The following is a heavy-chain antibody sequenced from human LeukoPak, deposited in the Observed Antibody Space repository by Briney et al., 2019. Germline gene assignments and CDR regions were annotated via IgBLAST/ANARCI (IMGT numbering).Heavy chain of an antibody. Sequence: QPGRSLRLSCAASGFTFSSYAMHWVRQAPGKGLEWVAVISYDGSNKYYADSVKGRFTISRDNSKNTLYLQMNSLRAEDTAVYYCARDYYDSSGPVPGAFDIWGQGTMVTVSS. V-gene: IGHV3-30-3*01. CDR3: ARDYYDSSGPVPGAFDI. CDR1: GFTFSSYA. D-gene: IGHD3-22*01. J-gene: IGHJ3*02. CDR2: ISYDGSNK.